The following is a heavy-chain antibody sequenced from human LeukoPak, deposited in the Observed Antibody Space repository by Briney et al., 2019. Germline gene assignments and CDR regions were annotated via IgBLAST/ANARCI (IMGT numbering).Heavy chain of an antibody. CDR1: GSTFSSYA. Sequence: GGSLRLSCAASGSTFSSYAMHWVRQAPGKGLEWVAVISYDGSNKYYADSVKGRFTISRDSSKNTLYLQMNSLRAEDTAVYYCAREQSGGTSPWGGYFDYWGQGTLVTVSS. D-gene: IGHD1-26*01. J-gene: IGHJ4*02. CDR3: AREQSGGTSPWGGYFDY. CDR2: ISYDGSNK. V-gene: IGHV3-30*04.